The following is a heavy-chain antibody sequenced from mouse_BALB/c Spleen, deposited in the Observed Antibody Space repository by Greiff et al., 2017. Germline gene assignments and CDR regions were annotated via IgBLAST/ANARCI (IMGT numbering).Heavy chain of an antibody. CDR2: ISSGGSYT. CDR3: ARERGNYGSSNYYAMDY. CDR1: GFTFSSYG. Sequence: EVKLMESGGDLVKPGGSLKLSCAASGFTFSSYGMSWVRQTPDKRLEWVATISSGGSYTYYPDSVKGRFTISRDNAKNNLYLQMSSLKSEDTAMYYRARERGNYGSSNYYAMDYWGQGTSVTVSS. J-gene: IGHJ4*01. V-gene: IGHV5-6*01. D-gene: IGHD1-1*01.